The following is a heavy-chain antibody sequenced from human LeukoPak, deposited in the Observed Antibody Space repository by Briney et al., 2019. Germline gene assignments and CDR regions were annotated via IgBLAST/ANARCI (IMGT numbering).Heavy chain of an antibody. J-gene: IGHJ6*02. CDR1: GYTFTSYY. Sequence: ASVKVSCKASGYTFTSYYMHWVRQAPGQGLEWMGLINPGGSTSYAQKLQGRVTMTRDTSTSTVYMEVSSLRSEDTAVYYCARDVAVAGTDYYYYGMDVWGQGTTVTVSS. CDR3: ARDVAVAGTDYYYYGMDV. V-gene: IGHV1-46*01. CDR2: INPGGST. D-gene: IGHD6-19*01.